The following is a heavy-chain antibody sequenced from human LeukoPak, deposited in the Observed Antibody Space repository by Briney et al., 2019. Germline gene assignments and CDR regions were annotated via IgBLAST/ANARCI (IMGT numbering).Heavy chain of an antibody. CDR3: AAGGRGRKTRVVVSYNWFDP. V-gene: IGHV4-34*01. D-gene: IGHD3-16*01. CDR1: GGSFSGYY. Sequence: SETLSLTCAVYGGSFSGYYWSWIRQPPGKGLEWIGEINHSGSTNYNPSPKSRVTISVDTSKNQFSLKLSSVTAADTAVYYCAAGGRGRKTRVVVSYNWFDPWGQGTLVTVSS. J-gene: IGHJ5*02. CDR2: INHSGST.